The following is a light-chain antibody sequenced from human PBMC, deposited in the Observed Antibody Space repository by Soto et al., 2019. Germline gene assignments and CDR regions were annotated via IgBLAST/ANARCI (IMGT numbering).Light chain of an antibody. CDR3: HRYGNSRT. CDR1: QSVSIY. CDR2: DAS. J-gene: IGKJ1*01. Sequence: EIVLTQSPATLSLSPGERATLSCRASQSVSIYLAWYQQKPGQAPRLLIYDASNRATGIPAKFSGSGSGTDFTLTISSLDPEDSAVYYCHRYGNSRTFGQGTKVDIK. V-gene: IGKV3-11*01.